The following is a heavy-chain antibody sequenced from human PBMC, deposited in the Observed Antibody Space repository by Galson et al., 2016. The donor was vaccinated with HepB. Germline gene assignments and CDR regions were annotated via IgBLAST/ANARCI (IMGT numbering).Heavy chain of an antibody. D-gene: IGHD3-10*01. Sequence: SETLSLTCTVSDGSISRHYWNWIRQSPGRGLEWIGYVFHNGRTDYNPSLKSRVPISVDTPQKQFSLKVSSVTAADTAVYYCARDVGYYGPDNYESYYYIMDVWGQGTTVTVSS. J-gene: IGHJ6*02. CDR1: DGSISRHY. V-gene: IGHV4-59*11. CDR2: VFHNGRT. CDR3: ARDVGYYGPDNYESYYYIMDV.